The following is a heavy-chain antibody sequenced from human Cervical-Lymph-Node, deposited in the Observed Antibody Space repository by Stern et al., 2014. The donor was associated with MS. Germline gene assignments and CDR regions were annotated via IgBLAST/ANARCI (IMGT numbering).Heavy chain of an antibody. CDR2: IDHGNSEP. J-gene: IGHJ4*02. CDR1: GFTFSIYW. V-gene: IGHV5-51*01. D-gene: IGHD1-14*01. Sequence: VPLVQSGPELIRPGESLTISCTGSGFTFSIYWIAWVRQMPGKGLAWIESIDHGNSEPTYSPAFQGKVTMSADKSTSTAYLQWSTLNATDTAMYFCARQTTAWASDVWGQGTLVTVSS. CDR3: ARQTTAWASDV.